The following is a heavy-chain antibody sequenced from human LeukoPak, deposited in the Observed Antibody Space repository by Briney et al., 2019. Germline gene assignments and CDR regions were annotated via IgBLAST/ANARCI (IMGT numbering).Heavy chain of an antibody. CDR3: ARGVEPLAANTLAY. CDR2: LYSDGNT. CDR1: GFTVITND. D-gene: IGHD1-14*01. J-gene: IGHJ4*02. Sequence: GGSLRLSCAASGFTVITNDMTWVRQAPGKGLEWVSVLYSDGNTKYAGSVQGRFTISRDNSKNTLYLEMNSLSPDDTAVYYCARGVEPLAANTLAYWGQGTLVSVSA. V-gene: IGHV3-53*01.